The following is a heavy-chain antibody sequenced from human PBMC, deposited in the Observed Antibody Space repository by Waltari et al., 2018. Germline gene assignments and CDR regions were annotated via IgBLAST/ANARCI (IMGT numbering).Heavy chain of an antibody. CDR1: GFTFRTYA. Sequence: QVQLVESGGGVVQPGRSLRLSCAASGFTFRTYAMHCVRQAPGKGLEWVAVISDDGSNKYYADSVKGRFTISRDNSKNTLYLQMNSLRAEDTAVYYCARDTFSGWSNWGQGTLVTVSS. D-gene: IGHD6-19*01. CDR2: ISDDGSNK. J-gene: IGHJ4*02. V-gene: IGHV3-30*01. CDR3: ARDTFSGWSN.